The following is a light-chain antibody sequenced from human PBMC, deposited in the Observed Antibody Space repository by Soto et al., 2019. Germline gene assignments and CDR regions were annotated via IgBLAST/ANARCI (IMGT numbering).Light chain of an antibody. CDR1: NSNIGAGYD. CDR3: HSQDRSFNGYV. V-gene: IGLV1-40*01. CDR2: GNT. Sequence: QSVLAQPPSVSGAPGQRVTISCTGSNSNIGAGYDVHWYQQLPGTAPKLLIYGNTNRPSGVPDRFSGSRSGTSASLAITGLQADDEADYYCHSQDRSFNGYVFGTGTKLTVL. J-gene: IGLJ1*01.